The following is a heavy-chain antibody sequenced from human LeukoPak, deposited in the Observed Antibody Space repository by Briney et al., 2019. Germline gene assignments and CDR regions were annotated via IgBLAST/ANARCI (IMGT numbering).Heavy chain of an antibody. V-gene: IGHV3-64*02. CDR3: ARARRSGQQSYYFDY. J-gene: IGHJ4*02. Sequence: GGSLRLSCVASGFTFKNFAMHWVRQAPGKGLEYVSALRSDGATTYYADSAKGRFIISRDNSKNTVYLQMGSLRSEDMGVYYCARARRSGQQSYYFDYWGQGTPVTVSS. CDR1: GFTFKNFA. D-gene: IGHD6-19*01. CDR2: LRSDGATT.